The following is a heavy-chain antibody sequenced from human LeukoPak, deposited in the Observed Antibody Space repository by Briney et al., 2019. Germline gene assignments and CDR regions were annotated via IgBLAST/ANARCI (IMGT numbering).Heavy chain of an antibody. D-gene: IGHD6-19*01. J-gene: IGHJ4*02. Sequence: GGSLRLSCAASGFTFNSYSLNWVRQAPGKGLEWVSSISSSSSYIYYADSVKGRFTISRDNARNSLYLQMNSLRAEDTAIYYCARDLGSYSSGWYMGFDYWGQGTLVTVSS. CDR2: ISSSSSYI. CDR1: GFTFNSYS. V-gene: IGHV3-21*01. CDR3: ARDLGSYSSGWYMGFDY.